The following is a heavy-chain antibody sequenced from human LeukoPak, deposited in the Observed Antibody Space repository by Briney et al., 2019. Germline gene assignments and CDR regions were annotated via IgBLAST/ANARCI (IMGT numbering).Heavy chain of an antibody. CDR3: ARVTYYYDSRHENVGMDV. D-gene: IGHD3-22*01. J-gene: IGHJ6*02. V-gene: IGHV4-59*01. Sequence: SETLSLTCTVSGGSISSYYWSWIRQPPGKGLEWIGYIYYSGSTNYNPSLKSRVTISVDTSKNQFSLKLSSVTAADTAVYYCARVTYYYDSRHENVGMDVWGQGTTVTVSS. CDR2: IYYSGST. CDR1: GGSISSYY.